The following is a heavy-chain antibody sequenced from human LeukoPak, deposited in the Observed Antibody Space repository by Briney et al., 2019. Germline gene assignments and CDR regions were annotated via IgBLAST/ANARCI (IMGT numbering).Heavy chain of an antibody. V-gene: IGHV3-21*01. CDR3: VRIPNGANFPNWFDP. D-gene: IGHD4/OR15-4a*01. CDR2: ISGKSNNI. Sequence: KTGGSLSLSCAASGFTFSNYNMNWVRRAPGKGLEWVSSISGKSNNIYYADSVKGRFTISRDNTKNSLYLQMNSLRAEDTAMYYCVRIPNGANFPNWFDPWGQGTLVTVSS. CDR1: GFTFSNYN. J-gene: IGHJ5*02.